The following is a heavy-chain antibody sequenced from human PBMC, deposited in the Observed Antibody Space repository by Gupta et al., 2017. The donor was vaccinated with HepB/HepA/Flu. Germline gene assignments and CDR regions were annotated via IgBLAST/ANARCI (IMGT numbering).Heavy chain of an antibody. CDR1: GFSFSDYE. D-gene: IGHD1/OR15-1a*01. CDR3: XVEYGTDNYCFDY. J-gene: IGHJ4*02. V-gene: IGHV3-48*03. CDR2: TNSGGDFV. Sequence: EVQLVESGGGLIQPGGSLRLSCAASGFSFSDYEMHWVRQAPGKGLEYLSYTNSGGDFVRYADSVRGRFTISRDNPTNSLYLEINSLRAXDXAVYYCXVEYGTDNYCFDYWGQGTLVTVSS.